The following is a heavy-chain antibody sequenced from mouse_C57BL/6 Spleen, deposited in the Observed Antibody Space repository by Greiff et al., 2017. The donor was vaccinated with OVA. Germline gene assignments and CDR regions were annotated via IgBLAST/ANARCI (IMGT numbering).Heavy chain of an antibody. V-gene: IGHV1-9*01. D-gene: IGHD1-1*01. CDR1: GYTFTGYW. CDR3: ARPTLLRGSSDHFDY. CDR2: ILPGSGST. J-gene: IGHJ2*01. Sequence: QVQLKESGAELMKPGASVKLSCKATGYTFTGYWIEWVKQRPGHGLEWIGEILPGSGSTNYNEKFKGKATFTADTSSTTAYMQLSSLTTEDSAIYYWARPTLLRGSSDHFDYWGQGTTLTVSS.